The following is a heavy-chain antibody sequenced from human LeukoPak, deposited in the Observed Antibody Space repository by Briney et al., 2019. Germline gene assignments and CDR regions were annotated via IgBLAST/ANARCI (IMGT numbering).Heavy chain of an antibody. CDR1: GFTFSSYW. CDR2: ISYDGSNK. Sequence: PGGSLRLSCAASGFTFSSYWMHWVRQAPGKGLEWVAVISYDGSNKYYADSVKGRFTISRDNSTNTLYLQMNSLRAEDTAVYYCARDPRSMVRGVMTGWGQGTLVTVSS. CDR3: ARDPRSMVRGVMTG. D-gene: IGHD3-10*01. J-gene: IGHJ4*02. V-gene: IGHV3-30-3*01.